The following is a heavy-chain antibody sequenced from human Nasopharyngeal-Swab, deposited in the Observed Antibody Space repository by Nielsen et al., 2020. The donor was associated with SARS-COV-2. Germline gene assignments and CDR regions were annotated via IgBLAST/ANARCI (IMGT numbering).Heavy chain of an antibody. CDR1: GYTFTSYA. CDR2: INTNTGNP. D-gene: IGHD3-10*01. Sequence: KISCKASGYTFTSYAMNWVRQAPGQGLEWMGWINTNTGNPTYAQGFTGRFVFSLDTSVSTAYLQISSLKVEDTAVYYCARAAELHLPLYMDVWGKGTAVTVSS. J-gene: IGHJ6*03. V-gene: IGHV7-4-1*02. CDR3: ARAAELHLPLYMDV.